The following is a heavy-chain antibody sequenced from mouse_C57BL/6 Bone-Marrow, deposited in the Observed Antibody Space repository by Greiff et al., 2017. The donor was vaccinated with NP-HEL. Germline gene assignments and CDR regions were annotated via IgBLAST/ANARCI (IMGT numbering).Heavy chain of an antibody. V-gene: IGHV5-15*01. CDR3: ARREGRWAFAY. D-gene: IGHD4-1*01. J-gene: IGHJ3*01. CDR2: ISNLAYSI. CDR1: GFTFSDYG. Sequence: EVQVVESGGGLVQPGGSLKLSCAASGFTFSDYGMAWVRQAPRKGPEWVAFISNLAYSIYYADTVTGRFTISRENAKNTLYLEMSSLRSEDTAMYYCARREGRWAFAYWGQGTLVTVSA.